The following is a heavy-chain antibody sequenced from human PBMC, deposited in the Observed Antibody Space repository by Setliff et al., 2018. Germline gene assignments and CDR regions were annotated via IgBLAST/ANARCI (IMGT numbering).Heavy chain of an antibody. Sequence: ASVKVSCKASGYSFSTYAMHWVRQAPGQRLEWMGWINGGNGNTKYSQKFQGRITITRDTSASTAYMEMSSLRSEDTAVYYCASDREYCSRTSCYIDYWGQGALVTVSS. CDR1: GYSFSTYA. V-gene: IGHV1-3*01. CDR2: INGGNGNT. J-gene: IGHJ4*02. D-gene: IGHD2-2*02. CDR3: ASDREYCSRTSCYIDY.